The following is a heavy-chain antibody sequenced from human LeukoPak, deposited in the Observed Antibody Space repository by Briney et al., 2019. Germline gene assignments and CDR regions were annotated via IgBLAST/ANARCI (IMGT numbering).Heavy chain of an antibody. J-gene: IGHJ4*02. CDR3: ARDTGPDLDY. CDR1: GFTFSSYS. D-gene: IGHD1-14*01. V-gene: IGHV3-21*01. Sequence: PGGSLRLSCVASGFTFSSYSMNWVRQAPGKGLEWVSCISGSSSYISYADSVKGRFTISRDNAKNSVYLQMNSLRAEGTAAYYCARDTGPDLDYWGQGTLVTVSS. CDR2: ISGSSSYI.